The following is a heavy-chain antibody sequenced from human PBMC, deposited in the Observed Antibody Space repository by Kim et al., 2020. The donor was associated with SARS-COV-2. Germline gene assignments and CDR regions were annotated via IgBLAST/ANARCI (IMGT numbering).Heavy chain of an antibody. D-gene: IGHD4-17*01. CDR1: GFTFSSYA. CDR3: ARAAPYGDYLFDY. CDR2: ISYDGSNK. V-gene: IGHV3-30*04. Sequence: GGSLRLFCAASGFTFSSYAMHWVRQAPGKGLEWVAVISYDGSNKYYADSVKGRFTISRDTSKNTLYLQMNSLRAEDTAVYYCARAAPYGDYLFDYWGQGT. J-gene: IGHJ4*02.